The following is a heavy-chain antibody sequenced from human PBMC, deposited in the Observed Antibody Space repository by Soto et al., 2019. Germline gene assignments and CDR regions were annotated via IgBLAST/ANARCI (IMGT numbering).Heavy chain of an antibody. D-gene: IGHD6-6*01. CDR3: AKDYAAARPVRGYFDY. Sequence: VGSLRLSCAASGFTFSSYGMHWVRQAPGKGLEWVAVISYDGSNKYYADSVKGRFTISRDNSKNTLYLQMNSLRAEDTAVYYCAKDYAAARPVRGYFDYWGQGTLVTVSS. CDR1: GFTFSSYG. V-gene: IGHV3-30*18. CDR2: ISYDGSNK. J-gene: IGHJ4*02.